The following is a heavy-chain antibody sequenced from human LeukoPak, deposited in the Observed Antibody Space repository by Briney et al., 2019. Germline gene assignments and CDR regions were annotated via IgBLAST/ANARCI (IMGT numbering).Heavy chain of an antibody. CDR1: GYSFTSYG. D-gene: IGHD3-16*01. J-gene: IGHJ4*02. Sequence: ASVKVSCKASGYSFTSYGINWVRQAPGQGLEWMGKMNPSGGTTTYAQKFQGRVTVTRDTPTSTVYMEMSSLRPEDTAVHHCTREESGGLFDYWGQGTLLTVSS. CDR3: TREESGGLFDY. CDR2: MNPSGGTT. V-gene: IGHV1-46*01.